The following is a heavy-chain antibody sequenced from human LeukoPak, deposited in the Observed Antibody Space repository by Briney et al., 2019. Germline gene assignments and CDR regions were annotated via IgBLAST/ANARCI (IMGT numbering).Heavy chain of an antibody. CDR1: GFTFGRFW. V-gene: IGHV3-48*04. CDR3: WGTDKTGPETFDV. Sequence: GGSLRLSCAASGFTFGRFWMTWVRQAPGKGLEWIAYIMGGGRVIYYKDSVKGRFIISRDNAKKSLFLQMNSLRVEDTAVYYCWGTDKTGPETFDVWGLGTMVTVSS. CDR2: IMGGGRVI. D-gene: IGHD3-16*01. J-gene: IGHJ3*01.